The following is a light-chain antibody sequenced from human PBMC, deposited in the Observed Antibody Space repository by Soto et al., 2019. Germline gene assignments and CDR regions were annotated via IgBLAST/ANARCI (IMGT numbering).Light chain of an antibody. V-gene: IGKV3-11*01. J-gene: IGKJ2*01. CDR2: DAS. Sequence: EIVLTQSPATLSLSPGERATLSCRASQSVSSYLAWYQPKPGQAPRLLIYDASNRATGIPTRFSGSGSGTDFTLTIRSLEPEDFAVYYCQQRSNWPPYAFGEGTKLEI. CDR1: QSVSSY. CDR3: QQRSNWPPYA.